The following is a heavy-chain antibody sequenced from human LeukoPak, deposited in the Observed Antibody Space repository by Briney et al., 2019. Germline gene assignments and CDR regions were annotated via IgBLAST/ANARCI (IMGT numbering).Heavy chain of an antibody. CDR3: AKASGIAARYYYYYFGMDV. D-gene: IGHD6-6*01. V-gene: IGHV3-33*06. Sequence: GGSLRLSCTASGFTFSSYGIHWVRQAPGKGLEWVAVIWYDGSNKYYADSVKGRFTISRDNSKNTLYLQMNSLRAEDTAVYYCAKASGIAARYYYYYFGMDVWGQGTTVTVSS. CDR1: GFTFSSYG. CDR2: IWYDGSNK. J-gene: IGHJ6*02.